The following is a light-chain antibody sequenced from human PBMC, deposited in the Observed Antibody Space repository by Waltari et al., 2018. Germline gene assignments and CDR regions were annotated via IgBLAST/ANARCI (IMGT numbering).Light chain of an antibody. V-gene: IGLV2-14*03. CDR1: SSDVGGYNY. J-gene: IGLJ2*01. CDR3: TSYASSSTLV. CDR2: DVG. Sequence: QSALTQPASVSGSPGQSITISCTGISSDVGGYNYVSWYQQHPGKAPKVMIYDVGYRPSGVSSRFSGSKAGNTASLTISGLQAEDEADYYCTSYASSSTLVFGGGIKLTVL.